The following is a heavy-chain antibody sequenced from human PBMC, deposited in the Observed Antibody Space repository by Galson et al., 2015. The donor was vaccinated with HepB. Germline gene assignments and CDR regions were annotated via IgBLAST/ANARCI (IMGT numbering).Heavy chain of an antibody. Sequence: SLRLSCAASGFTFSSYSMNWVRQAPGKGLEWVSSISSSSSYIYYADSVKGRFTISRDNAKNSLYLQMNSLRAEDTAVYYCARDRDWNDVFSMGYYYYYGMDVWGQGTTVTVSS. CDR3: ARDRDWNDVFSMGYYYYYGMDV. CDR2: ISSSSSYI. CDR1: GFTFSSYS. V-gene: IGHV3-21*01. J-gene: IGHJ6*02. D-gene: IGHD1-1*01.